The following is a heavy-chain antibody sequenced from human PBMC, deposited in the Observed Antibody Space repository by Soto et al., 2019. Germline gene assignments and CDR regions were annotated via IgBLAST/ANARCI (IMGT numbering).Heavy chain of an antibody. D-gene: IGHD2-2*02. CDR3: ARGGHCSSTSCYTSRSAFDI. CDR2: IKQDGSEK. CDR1: GFTFSSYW. Sequence: EVQLVESGGGLVQPGGSLRLSCAASGFTFSSYWMSWVLQAPGKGLEWVANIKQDGSEKYYVDSVKGRFTISRDNDKNSLYLQVNSLRADDTAVYYCARGGHCSSTSCYTSRSAFDIWGQGTMVTVSS. V-gene: IGHV3-7*01. J-gene: IGHJ3*02.